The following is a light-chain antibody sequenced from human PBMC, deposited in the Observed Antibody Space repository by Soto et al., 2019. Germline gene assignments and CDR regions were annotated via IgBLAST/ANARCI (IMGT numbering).Light chain of an antibody. CDR1: ISDVGSHNL. CDR2: EVN. CDR3: SSYTSSNTLV. Sequence: QSVLTQPASVSGSPGQSITISCTGTISDVGSHNLVSWYQQHPDKAPKLIIYEVNERPSGVSSRFSGSKSGNTASLTISGLQAEDEADYYCSSYTSSNTLVFGTGTKVT. V-gene: IGLV2-14*02. J-gene: IGLJ1*01.